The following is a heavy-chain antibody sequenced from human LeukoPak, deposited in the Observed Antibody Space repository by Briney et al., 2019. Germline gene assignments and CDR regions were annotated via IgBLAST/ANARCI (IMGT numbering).Heavy chain of an antibody. J-gene: IGHJ4*02. CDR1: GYIFSTYW. CDR2: IDPSDSYT. Sequence: GESLKISCKGSGYIFSTYWISWVRQMPGKGLEWMGRIDPSDSYTKYSPSFQGLVTLSADKSISTAYLQWSSLVAPDTAMYYCARLNYYGSGSYSHDYWGQGTLVTVSS. CDR3: ARLNYYGSGSYSHDY. V-gene: IGHV5-10-1*01. D-gene: IGHD3-10*01.